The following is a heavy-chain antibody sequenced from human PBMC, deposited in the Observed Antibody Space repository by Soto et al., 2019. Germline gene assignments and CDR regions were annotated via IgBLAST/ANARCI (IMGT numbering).Heavy chain of an antibody. J-gene: IGHJ5*02. V-gene: IGHV3-74*01. CDR2: INGDGSGT. CDR1: GFTFTDYC. D-gene: IGHD6-6*01. CDR3: VRGAIPTRSSADGYTYVDP. Sequence: EVQLVQSGGGLVQPGGSLRLSCAASGFTFTDYCMHWVRQAPGKGLVCVSRINGDGSGTDYADSVKGRFTISRDNARNTLCLQMNNLRAEDTAVYYCVRGAIPTRSSADGYTYVDPWGQGTLVSVSS.